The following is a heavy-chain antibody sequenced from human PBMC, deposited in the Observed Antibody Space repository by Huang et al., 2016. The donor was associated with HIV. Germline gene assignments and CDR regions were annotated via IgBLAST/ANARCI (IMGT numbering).Heavy chain of an antibody. D-gene: IGHD6-13*01. CDR2: ISYDGSNK. CDR3: ATSTAGNAFDI. CDR1: GITFSSNG. Sequence: QVQLVESGGGVVQPGRSLRLSCAAAGITFSSNGMYWVRQAPGKGVGGGAVISYDGSNKYYADSVKGRFTISRDNSKNALYVQMNSLRAEDTAVYYCATSTAGNAFDIWGQGTMVTVSS. V-gene: IGHV3-30*03. J-gene: IGHJ3*02.